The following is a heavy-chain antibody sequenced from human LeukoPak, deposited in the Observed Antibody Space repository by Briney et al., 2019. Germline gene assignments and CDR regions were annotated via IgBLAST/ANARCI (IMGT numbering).Heavy chain of an antibody. CDR1: GGSISSSNW. D-gene: IGHD6-19*01. Sequence: SGTLSLTCTVSGGSISSSNWWGWVRQPPGKGLECIGEIYHSGTTNYNPSLKSRVTISVDTSKNQFSLKLSSVTAADTAVYYCASGWDYDAFDIWGQGTMVTVSS. V-gene: IGHV4-4*02. J-gene: IGHJ3*02. CDR3: ASGWDYDAFDI. CDR2: IYHSGTT.